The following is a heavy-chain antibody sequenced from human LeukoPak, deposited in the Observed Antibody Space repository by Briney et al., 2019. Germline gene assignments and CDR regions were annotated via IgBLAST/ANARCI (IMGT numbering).Heavy chain of an antibody. J-gene: IGHJ4*02. CDR2: MNPNSGNT. D-gene: IGHD3-3*01. Sequence: ASVKVSCKASGYTFTSYYMHWVRQATGQGLEWMGWMNPNSGNTGYAQEFQGRVTMTRNTSISTAYMELSSLRSEDTAVYYCARGRAYYDFWSGYLSIFDYWGQGTLVTVSS. CDR1: GYTFTSYY. V-gene: IGHV1-8*02. CDR3: ARGRAYYDFWSGYLSIFDY.